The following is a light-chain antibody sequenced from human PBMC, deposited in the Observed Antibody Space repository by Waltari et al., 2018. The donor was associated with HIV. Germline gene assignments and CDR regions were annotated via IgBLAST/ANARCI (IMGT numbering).Light chain of an antibody. V-gene: IGKV3-20*01. J-gene: IGKJ4*01. CDR2: GAS. Sequence: EIVLTQSPGTLSLSPGERATLSCRASQSVDSSYLAWYRQKPGQAPRLLISGASSRATGIPDRFSGSGSGTDFTLTIRRLEPEDFAVYYCQQYGRSLTFGGGTKVEIK. CDR3: QQYGRSLT. CDR1: QSVDSSY.